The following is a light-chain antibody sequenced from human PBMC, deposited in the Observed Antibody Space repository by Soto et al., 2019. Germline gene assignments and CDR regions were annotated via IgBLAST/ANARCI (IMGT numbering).Light chain of an antibody. V-gene: IGKV1-5*01. CDR3: QQYNSSSFG. CDR2: DAS. CDR1: QSIRNW. J-gene: IGKJ3*01. Sequence: DIQMTQSPSTLSASVGDRVTITCRASQSIRNWLAWYQQKPGKAPKLLIYDASTLDSGVPSRFGGSGSGTEFTLTITSLQPADFATYHCQQYNSSSFGFGPGTKVDLK.